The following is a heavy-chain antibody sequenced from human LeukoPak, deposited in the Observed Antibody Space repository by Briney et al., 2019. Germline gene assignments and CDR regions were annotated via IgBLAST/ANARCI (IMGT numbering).Heavy chain of an antibody. CDR3: AKATGGYSSGWYSYYYGMDV. J-gene: IGHJ6*02. CDR2: ISWDGGST. Sequence: GGSLRLSCAASGFTFDDYTMHWVRQAPGKGLEWVSLISWDGGSTYYADSVKGRFTISRDNSKNSLYLQMNSLRTEDTALYYCAKATGGYSSGWYSYYYGMDVWGQGTTVTVSS. CDR1: GFTFDDYT. V-gene: IGHV3-43*01. D-gene: IGHD6-19*01.